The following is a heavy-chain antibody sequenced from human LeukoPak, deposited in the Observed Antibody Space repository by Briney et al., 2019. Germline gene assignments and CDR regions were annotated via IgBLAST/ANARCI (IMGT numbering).Heavy chain of an antibody. CDR3: ARDCTNGVCYYDY. V-gene: IGHV1-2*06. CDR2: INPNSGGT. Sequence: ASVKVSCKASGYTFTGYYMHWVRQAPGQGLEWMGRINPNSGGTNYAQKFQGGVTMTRDTSISTAYMELSRLRSDDTAVYYCARDCTNGVCYYDYWGQGTLVTVSS. D-gene: IGHD2-8*01. CDR1: GYTFTGYY. J-gene: IGHJ4*02.